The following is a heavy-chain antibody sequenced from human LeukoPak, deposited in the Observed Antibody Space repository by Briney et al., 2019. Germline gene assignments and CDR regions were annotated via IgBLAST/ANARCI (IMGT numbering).Heavy chain of an antibody. Sequence: GSLRLSCAASGFTFSSYSMNWIRQPPGKGLEWIGEINHSGSTNYNPSLKSRVTISVDTSKNQFSLKLSSVTAADTAVYYCARAHFPRGYFDYWGQGTLVTVSS. V-gene: IGHV4-34*01. CDR1: GFTFSSYS. J-gene: IGHJ4*02. CDR2: INHSGST. CDR3: ARAHFPRGYFDY.